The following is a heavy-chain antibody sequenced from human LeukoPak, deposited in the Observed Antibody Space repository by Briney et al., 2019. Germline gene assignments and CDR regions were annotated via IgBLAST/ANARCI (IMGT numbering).Heavy chain of an antibody. V-gene: IGHV4-4*07. CDR3: ARDRAMWMASTVSAFDI. CDR2: IYTSGST. J-gene: IGHJ3*02. Sequence: ETLSLTCTVSGGSISSYYWSWIRQPAGKGLEWIGRIYTSGSTNYNPSLKSRVTMSVDTSKNQFSLKPSSVTAADTAVYYCARDRAMWMASTVSAFDIWGQGTMVTVSS. CDR1: GGSISSYY. D-gene: IGHD4-17*01.